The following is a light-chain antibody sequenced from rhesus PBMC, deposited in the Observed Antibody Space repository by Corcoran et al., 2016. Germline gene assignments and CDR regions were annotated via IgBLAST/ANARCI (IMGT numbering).Light chain of an antibody. V-gene: IGKV1-21*01. J-gene: IGKJ1*01. Sequence: DIQMTQSPSSLSASVGDRVPNTCRASQGISSWLAWYQPETGIATNLLIYKAARLKRGVPSRFSGSGYGTDFPLTISSLQPEDFATYYCQQYNSAPPTFGQGTKVEIK. CDR1: QGISSW. CDR2: KAA. CDR3: QQYNSAPPT.